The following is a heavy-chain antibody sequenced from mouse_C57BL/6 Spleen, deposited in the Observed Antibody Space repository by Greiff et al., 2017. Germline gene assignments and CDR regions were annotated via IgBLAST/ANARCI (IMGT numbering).Heavy chain of an antibody. J-gene: IGHJ3*01. Sequence: EVQLVESGGDLVKPGGSLKLSCAASGFTFSSYGMSWVRQTPDKRLEWVATISSGGSYTYYPDSVKGRFTISRDNAKNTLYLQMSSLKSEDTAMYYCARHEYYGYERAWFAYWGQGTLVTVSA. D-gene: IGHD2-2*01. CDR2: ISSGGSYT. CDR1: GFTFSSYG. CDR3: ARHEYYGYERAWFAY. V-gene: IGHV5-6*01.